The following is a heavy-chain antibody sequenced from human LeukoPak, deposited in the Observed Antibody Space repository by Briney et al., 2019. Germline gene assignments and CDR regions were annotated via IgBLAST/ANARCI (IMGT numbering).Heavy chain of an antibody. V-gene: IGHV3-21*01. Sequence: GGSLRLSFGAPGFTFNIFSMNWVRLAPGKGLEWVASISSNSDFMAYADSVRGRFAISRDNARNSLYLQMNSLRVDDTGLHYCTSELGIVGGRRNDCWGQGTLVTVSS. CDR1: GFTFNIFS. J-gene: IGHJ4*02. CDR3: TSELGIVGGRRNDC. D-gene: IGHD1-26*01. CDR2: ISSNSDFM.